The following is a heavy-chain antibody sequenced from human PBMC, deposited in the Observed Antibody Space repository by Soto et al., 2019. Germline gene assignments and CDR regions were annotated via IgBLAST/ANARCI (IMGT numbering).Heavy chain of an antibody. Sequence: SETLSLTCTVSGGSISSYYWSWIRQPPGKGLEWIGYIYYSGSTNYNPSLKSRVTISVDTSKNQFSLKLSSVTAADTAVYYCAGTPPTMYSSSWVGWFDPWGQGTLVTVSS. CDR2: IYYSGST. D-gene: IGHD6-13*01. CDR1: GGSISSYY. V-gene: IGHV4-59*01. J-gene: IGHJ5*02. CDR3: AGTPPTMYSSSWVGWFDP.